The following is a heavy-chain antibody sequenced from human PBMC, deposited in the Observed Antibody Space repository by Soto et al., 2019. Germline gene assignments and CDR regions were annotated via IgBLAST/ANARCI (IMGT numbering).Heavy chain of an antibody. J-gene: IGHJ6*02. V-gene: IGHV1-69*12. D-gene: IGHD1-1*01. Sequence: QVQLVQSGAEVKKPGSSVKVSCKASGGTFSSYAISWVRQAPGQGLEWMGGIIPIFGTANYAQKFQGRVTITADESTSTADMELSSLRSEDTAVYYCASKHNWNGGYYYGMDVWGQGTTVTVSS. CDR1: GGTFSSYA. CDR2: IIPIFGTA. CDR3: ASKHNWNGGYYYGMDV.